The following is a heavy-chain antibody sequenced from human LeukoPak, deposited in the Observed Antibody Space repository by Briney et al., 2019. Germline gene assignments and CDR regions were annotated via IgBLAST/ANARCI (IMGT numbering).Heavy chain of an antibody. CDR2: IYSGGST. J-gene: IGHJ3*02. V-gene: IGHV3-53*01. CDR1: GFTVSSNY. D-gene: IGHD3-16*01. Sequence: GGSLRLSCAASGFTVSSNYMSWVRQAPGKGLEWVSVIYSGGSTYYADSVKGRFTISRDNSKNTLYLQMNSLRAEDTAVYYCAREALRTSAFDIWGQGTMVTVSS. CDR3: AREALRTSAFDI.